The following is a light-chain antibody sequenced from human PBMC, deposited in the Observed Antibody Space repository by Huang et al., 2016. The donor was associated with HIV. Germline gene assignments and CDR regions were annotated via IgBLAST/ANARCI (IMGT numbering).Light chain of an antibody. Sequence: DIQMTQSPSSLSAPVGDRVIITCRASQSVTKYLKCDQHMPGKAPKLLIYGASTLQGGVASRFSGSGSGTEFTLSISSLQPEDAATYYCQQSYRLPRTFGQGTSLEI. J-gene: IGKJ2*02. V-gene: IGKV1-39*01. CDR3: QQSYRLPRT. CDR2: GAS. CDR1: QSVTKY.